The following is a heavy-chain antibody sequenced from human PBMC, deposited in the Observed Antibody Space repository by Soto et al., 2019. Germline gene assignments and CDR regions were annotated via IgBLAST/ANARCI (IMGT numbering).Heavy chain of an antibody. Sequence: EVQLVESGGGLVQPGGSLRLSCAASGFTFSTSWMSWVRQAPGKGLEWVANIKQDGSEKYYVDSVKGRFTISRDNAKNSLFLQMNNLRADDTAVFFCARHIVGATTPNAFDIRGPGTMVTVSS. V-gene: IGHV3-7*01. CDR3: ARHIVGATTPNAFDI. D-gene: IGHD1-26*01. J-gene: IGHJ3*02. CDR2: IKQDGSEK. CDR1: GFTFSTSW.